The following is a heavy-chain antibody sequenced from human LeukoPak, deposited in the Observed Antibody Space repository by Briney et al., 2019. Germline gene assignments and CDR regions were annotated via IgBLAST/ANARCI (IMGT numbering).Heavy chain of an antibody. CDR1: GGSISSHY. J-gene: IGHJ6*03. CDR2: IYYSGST. D-gene: IGHD4-17*01. Sequence: SETLSLTCTVSGGSISSHYWSWIRQPPGKGLEWIGYIYYSGSTIYNPSLKSRVTISVDTSKNQFSLKLSSVTAADTAVYYCARDLLTTVFRNPGGYYYYYYMDVWGKGTTVTVSS. CDR3: ARDLLTTVFRNPGGYYYYYYMDV. V-gene: IGHV4-59*11.